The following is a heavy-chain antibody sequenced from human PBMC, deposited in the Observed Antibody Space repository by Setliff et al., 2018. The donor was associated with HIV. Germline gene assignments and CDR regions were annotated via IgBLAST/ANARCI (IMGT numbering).Heavy chain of an antibody. V-gene: IGHV3-23*01. CDR2: ISGSAGST. CDR3: AKETFYYDSSGYWPEPGYYFDY. D-gene: IGHD3-22*01. J-gene: IGHJ4*02. Sequence: LSCAASGFTFSSFAMTWVRQAPGKGLEWVSSISGSAGSTYYADSVKGRFTISRDNSKNTLYLQMNSLRAEDTAVYYCAKETFYYDSSGYWPEPGYYFDYWGQGTLVTVSS. CDR1: GFTFSSFA.